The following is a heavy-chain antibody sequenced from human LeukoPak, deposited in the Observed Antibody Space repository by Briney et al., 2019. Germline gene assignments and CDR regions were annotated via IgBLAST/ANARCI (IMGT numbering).Heavy chain of an antibody. CDR1: GFTFSSYL. V-gene: IGHV3-7*01. D-gene: IGHD3-10*01. CDR2: IKQDGSEK. J-gene: IGHJ4*02. CDR3: ARDPFKLWFGDPA. Sequence: PGGSVRLSCAASGFTFSSYLMSWVRQAPGKGLEWVANIKQDGSEKYYVDFVKGRFTISRDNAKHSLYLQMNSLRAEDTAVYYCARDPFKLWFGDPARGQGTLVTVSS.